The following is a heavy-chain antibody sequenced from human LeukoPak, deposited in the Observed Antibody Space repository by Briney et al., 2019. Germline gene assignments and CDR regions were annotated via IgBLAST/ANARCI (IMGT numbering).Heavy chain of an antibody. D-gene: IGHD5-12*01. CDR3: ARESMVATIGGSYFDY. Sequence: SVKVSCKASGGTFSSYAISWVRQAPGQGLEWMGGIIPIFGTANGAQKFQGRVTITTDESTSTAYMELSSLRSEDTAVYYCARESMVATIGGSYFDYWGQGTLVTVSS. CDR1: GGTFSSYA. J-gene: IGHJ4*02. CDR2: IIPIFGTA. V-gene: IGHV1-69*05.